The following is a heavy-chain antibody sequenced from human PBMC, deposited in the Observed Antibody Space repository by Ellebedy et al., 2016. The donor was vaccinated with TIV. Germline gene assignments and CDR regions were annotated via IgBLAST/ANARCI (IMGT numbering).Heavy chain of an antibody. D-gene: IGHD1-1*01. CDR1: GFNFSTYV. Sequence: GESLKISCAASGFNFSTYVIHWVRQAPGKGLEWVAVMAKDGSKIFYVDSVKGRFTLSNDTSKSILYLQMNSLRTEDTAVYYCARNDAMDVWGQGTTVTVSS. CDR2: MAKDGSKI. V-gene: IGHV3-30*01. CDR3: ARNDAMDV. J-gene: IGHJ6*02.